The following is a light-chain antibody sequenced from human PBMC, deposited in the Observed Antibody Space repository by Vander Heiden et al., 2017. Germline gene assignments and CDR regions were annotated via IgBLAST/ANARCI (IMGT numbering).Light chain of an antibody. CDR2: GAS. Sequence: ENVLTQSPGTLSLSPGERATLSCRASQSVAINYLAWYQQKPGQAPRLLIYGASSRATGIPDRFGGSGSGTDFTLTISRLEPEDFAVYFCQQYGTSPLTFGGGTKVEIK. V-gene: IGKV3-20*01. CDR3: QQYGTSPLT. CDR1: QSVAINY. J-gene: IGKJ4*01.